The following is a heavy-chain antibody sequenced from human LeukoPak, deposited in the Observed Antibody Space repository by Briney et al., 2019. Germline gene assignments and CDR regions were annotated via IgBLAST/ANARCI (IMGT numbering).Heavy chain of an antibody. V-gene: IGHV3-23*01. CDR1: GFTFSSYG. CDR3: ARDLYGSGDY. J-gene: IGHJ4*02. Sequence: PGGSLRLSCAASGFTFSSYGMSWVRQAPGKGLEWVSTISGSGGNTYYTDSVKGRFTISRDNSKNTLYLQMNSLSAEDAAVYYCARDLYGSGDYWGQGTLVTVSS. CDR2: ISGSGGNT. D-gene: IGHD3-10*01.